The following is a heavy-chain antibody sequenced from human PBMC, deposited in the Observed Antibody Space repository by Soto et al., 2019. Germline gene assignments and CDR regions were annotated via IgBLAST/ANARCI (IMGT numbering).Heavy chain of an antibody. CDR1: GGTFSSYA. CDR2: IIPIFGTA. D-gene: IGHD3-10*01. V-gene: IGHV1-69*13. Sequence: SVNVSCKASGGTFSSYAIGWVRQAPGQGLEWMGGIIPIFGTANYAQKFQGRVTITADESTSTAYMELSSLRSEDTAVYYCARGNYYGSGSYDYYYYGMDVWGQGTTVTVSS. J-gene: IGHJ6*02. CDR3: ARGNYYGSGSYDYYYYGMDV.